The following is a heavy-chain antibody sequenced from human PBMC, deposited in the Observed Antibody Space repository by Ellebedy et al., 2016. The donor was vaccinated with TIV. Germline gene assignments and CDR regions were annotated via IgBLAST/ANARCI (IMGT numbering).Heavy chain of an antibody. CDR2: IKEDGGEK. V-gene: IGHV3-7*01. Sequence: GGSLRLXXAASGFIFSDYWMHWVRQAPGKGLEWVANIKEDGGEKYYVDSVKGRFTISRDNTKNSLYLQMNSLRAEDTAVYFCAGRHFDLWGRGTLVTVSP. CDR3: AGRHFDL. J-gene: IGHJ2*01. CDR1: GFIFSDYW.